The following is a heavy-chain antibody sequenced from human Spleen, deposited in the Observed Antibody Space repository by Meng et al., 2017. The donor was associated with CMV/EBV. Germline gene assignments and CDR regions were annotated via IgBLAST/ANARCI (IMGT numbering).Heavy chain of an antibody. CDR3: ARDNWYSSSWAVDY. V-gene: IGHV1-2*02. Sequence: KASGYTFTAYYIHWVRQAPGQGLEWMGWISPNSGGTNSAQRFQGRVTMTRDTSISTVYMELSNLRSDDTAVYYCARDNWYSSSWAVDYWGQGTLVTVSS. D-gene: IGHD6-13*01. J-gene: IGHJ4*02. CDR2: ISPNSGGT. CDR1: GYTFTAYY.